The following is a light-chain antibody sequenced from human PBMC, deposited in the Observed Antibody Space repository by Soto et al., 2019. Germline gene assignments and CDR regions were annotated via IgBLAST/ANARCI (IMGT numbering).Light chain of an antibody. J-gene: IGLJ1*01. CDR1: TSNIGENT. CDR3: AASDGSLSGHV. Sequence: QSVLTQPPSVSGTLGQGVTISCSGSTSNIGENTVGWFQQLPGTAPKVLIYVNDKRPSGVPDRFSGPKSGTSAYLAISGLQSEDEADYYCAASDGSLSGHVFGAGTKLTVL. CDR2: VND. V-gene: IGLV1-44*01.